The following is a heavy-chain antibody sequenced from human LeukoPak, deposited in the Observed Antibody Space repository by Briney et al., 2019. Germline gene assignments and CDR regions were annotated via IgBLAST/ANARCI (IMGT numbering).Heavy chain of an antibody. CDR3: ARGVTIFGVVSHFDY. Sequence: PSETLSLTCAGSGGSISSGGYSWSWIRQPPGKGLEWIGYIYHSGSTYYNPSLKSRVTISVDRSKNQFSLKLSSATAADTAVYYCARGVTIFGVVSHFDYWGQGTLVTVSS. CDR1: GGSISSGGYS. CDR2: IYHSGST. J-gene: IGHJ4*02. V-gene: IGHV4-30-2*01. D-gene: IGHD3-3*01.